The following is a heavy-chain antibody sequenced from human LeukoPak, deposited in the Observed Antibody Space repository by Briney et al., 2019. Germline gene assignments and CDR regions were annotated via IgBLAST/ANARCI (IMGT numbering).Heavy chain of an antibody. D-gene: IGHD6-19*01. Sequence: GASVKVSCKASGYTFTGYYLHWVRLAPGQGREWMGWINPNSGGTNYAQKFQGRVTMTRDTSISTAYMELSRLRSDDTAVYYCARDLMGIAVPRRTTPSPYYFDYWGQGTLVTVSS. V-gene: IGHV1-2*02. CDR3: ARDLMGIAVPRRTTPSPYYFDY. CDR1: GYTFTGYY. CDR2: INPNSGGT. J-gene: IGHJ4*02.